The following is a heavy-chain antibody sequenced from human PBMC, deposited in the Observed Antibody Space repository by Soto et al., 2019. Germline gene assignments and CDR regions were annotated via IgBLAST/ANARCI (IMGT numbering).Heavy chain of an antibody. J-gene: IGHJ4*02. CDR2: MSGSAGST. CDR3: AKGPGYYYDSSAYTTYFDY. V-gene: IGHV3-23*01. Sequence: WGTLRLSCAASDGNFSGHAVRWVRQSPRTGLELVSAMSGSAGSTYYADSVKGRLTISRDNSKNTLYLQMNSLGAEDTAVYYCAKGPGYYYDSSAYTTYFDYWCQGSLVTVS. D-gene: IGHD3-22*01. CDR1: DGNFSGHA.